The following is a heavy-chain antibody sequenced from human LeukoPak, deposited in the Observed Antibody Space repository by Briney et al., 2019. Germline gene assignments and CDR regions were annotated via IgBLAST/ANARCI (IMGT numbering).Heavy chain of an antibody. CDR2: FDPEDGET. V-gene: IGHV1-24*01. CDR3: ATVGIVVVPAARWEPHWYFDL. Sequence: ASVKVSCKVSGYTLTELSMHWVRQAPGKGLEWMGGFDPEDGETIYAQKFQGRVTMTEDTSTDTAYMELSSLRSEDTAVYYCATVGIVVVPAARWEPHWYFDLWGRGTLVTVSS. D-gene: IGHD2-2*03. CDR1: GYTLTELS. J-gene: IGHJ2*01.